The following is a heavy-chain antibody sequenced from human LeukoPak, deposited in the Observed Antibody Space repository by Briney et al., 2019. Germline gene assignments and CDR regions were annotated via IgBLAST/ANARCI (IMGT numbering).Heavy chain of an antibody. CDR3: ARVDRLTMVRGVISYYYYYMDD. D-gene: IGHD3-10*01. Sequence: GGSLRPSCAASGFNVCSNYMSWVRQAPGKGLELGSVIYSGGSTYYADSVKGRFTISRDNSKNTLYLQMNSLRAEDTAVYYCARVDRLTMVRGVISYYYYYMDDWGKGTTVTVSS. J-gene: IGHJ6*03. V-gene: IGHV3-53*01. CDR1: GFNVCSNY. CDR2: IYSGGST.